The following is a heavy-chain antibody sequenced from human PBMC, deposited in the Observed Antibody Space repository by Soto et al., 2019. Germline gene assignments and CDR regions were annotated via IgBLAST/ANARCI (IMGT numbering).Heavy chain of an antibody. CDR1: GFTVSSNY. CDR2: IYSGGST. D-gene: IGHD1-20*01. CDR3: AKDRMDHNSVWDPFDI. V-gene: IGHV3-53*01. Sequence: GGSLRLSCAASGFTVSSNYMSWVRQAPGKGLEWVSVIYSGGSTYYADSVKGRFTISRDNSKNTLFLQMNSLRAEDTAKYYCAKDRMDHNSVWDPFDIWGQGTMVTVSS. J-gene: IGHJ3*02.